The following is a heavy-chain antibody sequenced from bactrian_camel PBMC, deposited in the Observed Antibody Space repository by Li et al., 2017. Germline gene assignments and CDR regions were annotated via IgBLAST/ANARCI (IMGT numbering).Heavy chain of an antibody. J-gene: IGHJ4*01. V-gene: IGHV3S40*01. Sequence: VQLVESGGGLVQPGGSLRLSCAASGFTFSSYDMSWVRQAPGKGLEWVSTINTGGSSTYYADSVKGRFTISRGNAKNTVYLQLNSLKIEDTATYYCAVGGSWLKDWGQGTQVTVS. CDR3: AVGGSWLKD. CDR1: GFTFSSYD. CDR2: INTGGSST. D-gene: IGHD6*01.